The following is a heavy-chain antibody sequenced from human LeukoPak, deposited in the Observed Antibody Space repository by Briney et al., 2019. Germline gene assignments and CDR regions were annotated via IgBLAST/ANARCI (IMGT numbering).Heavy chain of an antibody. V-gene: IGHV3-74*01. CDR3: ARSCSSGGSCYGRFDY. D-gene: IGHD2-15*01. CDR1: GFTFNTYW. Sequence: GGSLRLSCAASGFTFNTYWMHWVRQAPKKGLVWVSRISSDGSSISYADSVKGRFTISRDNAKNTLYLQMNSLRAEDTAVYYCARSCSSGGSCYGRFDYWGQGTLVTVSS. CDR2: ISSDGSSI. J-gene: IGHJ4*02.